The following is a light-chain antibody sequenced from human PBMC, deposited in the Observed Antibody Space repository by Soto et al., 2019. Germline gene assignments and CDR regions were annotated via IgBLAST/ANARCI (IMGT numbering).Light chain of an antibody. CDR3: QQYNNWPPYT. V-gene: IGKV3-20*01. J-gene: IGKJ2*01. Sequence: EIVLTQSPGTLSLSPGERATLSCRASQSVSVNSLAWYQQKGGQAPRLLIYAASTRATGVPDRFSGTGSGTDFALTISRLETDDSAVYYCQQYNNWPPYTFGQGTKLEIK. CDR1: QSVSVNS. CDR2: AAS.